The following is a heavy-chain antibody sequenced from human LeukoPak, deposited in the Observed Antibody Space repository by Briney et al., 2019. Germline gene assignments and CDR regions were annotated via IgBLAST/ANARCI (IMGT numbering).Heavy chain of an antibody. J-gene: IGHJ6*02. Sequence: ASVKVSFKASGYTFTSYGISWVRQAPGQGLEWMGWISAYNGNTNYAQKLQGRVTMTTDTSTSTAYMELRSLRSDDTAVYYCARAITGLQLWPRQIYYYYYYGMDVWGQGTTVTVSS. D-gene: IGHD5-18*01. CDR2: ISAYNGNT. CDR3: ARAITGLQLWPRQIYYYYYYGMDV. V-gene: IGHV1-18*01. CDR1: GYTFTSYG.